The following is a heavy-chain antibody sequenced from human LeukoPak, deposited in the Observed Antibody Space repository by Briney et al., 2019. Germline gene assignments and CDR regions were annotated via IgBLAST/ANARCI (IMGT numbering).Heavy chain of an antibody. CDR1: GYTFTSYG. Sequence: ASVKVSCKASGYTFTSYGISWVRQAPGQGLEWMGWISAYNGNTNYAQKLQGRVTMTTDTSTSTAYMELRSLRSDDTAVYYCARVGRVSPYYDFWSGAYYYMDVWGKGTTVTVSS. CDR2: ISAYNGNT. V-gene: IGHV1-18*01. CDR3: ARVGRVSPYYDFWSGAYYYMDV. D-gene: IGHD3-3*01. J-gene: IGHJ6*03.